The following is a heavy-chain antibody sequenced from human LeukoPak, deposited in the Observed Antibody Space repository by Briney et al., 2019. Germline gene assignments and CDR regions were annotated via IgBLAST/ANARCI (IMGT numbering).Heavy chain of an antibody. V-gene: IGHV3-23*01. J-gene: IGHJ4*02. CDR3: AKDGGSIYYDVGGYYSSLRYFDY. CDR1: GFTFSSYW. CDR2: ISGSGGST. D-gene: IGHD3-22*01. Sequence: QTGGSLRLSCAASGFTFSSYWMSWVRRAPGKGLEWVSAISGSGGSTYYADSVKGRFTISRDNSKNTLYLQTNSLRAEDTAIYYCAKDGGSIYYDVGGYYSSLRYFDYWGQGTLVTVSS.